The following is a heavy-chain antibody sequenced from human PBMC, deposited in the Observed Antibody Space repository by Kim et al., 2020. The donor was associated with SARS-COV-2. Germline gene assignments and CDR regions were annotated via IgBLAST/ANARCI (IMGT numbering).Heavy chain of an antibody. Sequence: KYYAHSEKGRITISRDNYTQTRYLQMISLRAEDTAGYYCARDLSGYYGMDVWGQGTTVTVS. J-gene: IGHJ6*02. CDR3: ARDLSGYYGMDV. D-gene: IGHD3-10*01. CDR2: K. V-gene: IGHV3-33*01.